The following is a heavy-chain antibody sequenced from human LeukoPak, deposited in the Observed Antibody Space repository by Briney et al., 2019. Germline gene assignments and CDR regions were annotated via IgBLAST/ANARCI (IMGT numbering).Heavy chain of an antibody. CDR3: ARDYPYYYYGMDV. CDR2: IIPIFGTA. V-gene: IGHV1-69*06. CDR1: GGTFSSYA. Sequence: SVKVSCKASGGTFSSYAISWVRQAPGQGLEWMGGIIPIFGTANYAQKFQGRVTITADKSTSTAYMELRSLRSDDTAVYYCARDYPYYYYGMDVWGQGTTVTVSS. J-gene: IGHJ6*02.